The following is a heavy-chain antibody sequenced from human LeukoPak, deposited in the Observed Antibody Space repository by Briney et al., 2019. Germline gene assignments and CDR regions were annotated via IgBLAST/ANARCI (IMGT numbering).Heavy chain of an antibody. CDR2: IYWNDDK. CDR1: GFSLSTSGVG. V-gene: IGHV2-5*01. D-gene: IGHD3-16*01. J-gene: IGHJ4*02. Sequence: SGPTLVNPTQTLTLTCTFSGFSLSTSGVGVGWIRQPPGKALEWLALIYWNDDKRYSPSLKSRLTITKDTSKNQVVLNMANMEPVDTATYYCAHSGSYVRHFDYWGQGTLVTVSS. CDR3: AHSGSYVRHFDY.